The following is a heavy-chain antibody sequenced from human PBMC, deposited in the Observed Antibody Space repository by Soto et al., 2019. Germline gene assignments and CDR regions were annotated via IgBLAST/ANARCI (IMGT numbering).Heavy chain of an antibody. D-gene: IGHD3-16*01. V-gene: IGHV1-69*01. CDR2: IVPRFGSP. CDR1: GGTFSDYA. Sequence: QVQLVQSGAEMRKPGSSLRVSCKASGGTFSDYAFSWVRQAPGQGLEWMGGIVPRFGSPNYAQKFGGRVTLTADPSSSTVYMALSRLRFDYTAVYFCSRDRIQLRLGKYSSNGMDVWGQGTTIIVSS. CDR3: SRDRIQLRLGKYSSNGMDV. J-gene: IGHJ6*02.